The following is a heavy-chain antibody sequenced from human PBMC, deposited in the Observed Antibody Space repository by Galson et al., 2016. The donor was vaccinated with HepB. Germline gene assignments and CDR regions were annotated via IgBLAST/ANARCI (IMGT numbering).Heavy chain of an antibody. D-gene: IGHD2-15*01. CDR3: ARYCSGGSCYVGDAFDL. CDR2: IWYDGRNK. V-gene: IGHV3-33*01. J-gene: IGHJ3*01. Sequence: SLRLSCAASGFPSSSYLMHWVRQAPGKGLEWVAVIWYDGRNKYYAVSVKGRFTISRDNSKNTLYLQMNTLRAEDTAVYYCARYCSGGSCYVGDAFDLWGQGTLVTVSS. CDR1: GFPSSSYL.